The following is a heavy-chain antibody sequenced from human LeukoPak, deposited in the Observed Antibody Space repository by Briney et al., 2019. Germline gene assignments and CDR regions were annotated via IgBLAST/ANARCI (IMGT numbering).Heavy chain of an antibody. V-gene: IGHV1-8*01. CDR2: MNPNSGNT. Sequence: ASVKVSCKASGHTFTSYDINWVRQATGQGVEWMGWMNPNSGNTGYAQKFQGRVTMTRDTSISTAYMELSRLRSDDTAVYYCARDFVGDCSSSSCFRPDDYWGQGTLVTVSS. CDR3: ARDFVGDCSSSSCFRPDDY. CDR1: GHTFTSYD. J-gene: IGHJ4*02. D-gene: IGHD2-2*01.